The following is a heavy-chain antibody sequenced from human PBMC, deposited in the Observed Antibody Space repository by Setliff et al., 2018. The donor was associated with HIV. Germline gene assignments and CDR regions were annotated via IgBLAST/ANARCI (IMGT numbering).Heavy chain of an antibody. CDR3: ARGGGPLHGVGGGADFDY. Sequence: ASVKVSCKASGYTFTSYDINWVRQATGQGLEWMGWMNPNSGNTGYAQKFQGRVTMTRNTSISTAYMDLSSLRSEDTAVYYCARGGGPLHGVGGGADFDYWGQGTLVTVSS. J-gene: IGHJ4*02. V-gene: IGHV1-8*02. CDR1: GYTFTSYD. D-gene: IGHD2-15*01. CDR2: MNPNSGNT.